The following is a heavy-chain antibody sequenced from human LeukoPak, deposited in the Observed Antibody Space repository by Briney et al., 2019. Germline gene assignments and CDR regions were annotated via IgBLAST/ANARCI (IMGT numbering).Heavy chain of an antibody. CDR1: GGTFSSYA. V-gene: IGHV1-69*06. CDR3: ARAPALAVAGTYFDL. CDR2: IIPIFGTA. Sequence: SVKVSCKASGGTFSSYAISWVRQAPGQGLEWMGGIIPIFGTANYAQKLQGRVTITADKSTSTAYMELSSLRSEDTAVYYCARAPALAVAGTYFDLWGRGSLVTDSS. J-gene: IGHJ2*01. D-gene: IGHD6-19*01.